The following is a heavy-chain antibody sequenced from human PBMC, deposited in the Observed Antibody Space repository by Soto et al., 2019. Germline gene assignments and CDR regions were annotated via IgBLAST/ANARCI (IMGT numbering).Heavy chain of an antibody. D-gene: IGHD6-13*01. CDR3: ARDKSSYVVAAGTFLAQ. V-gene: IGHV3-33*01. CDR2: IWYDGSNR. Sequence: PGGSLRLSCAASGFTFSSYGMHWVRQAPGKGLEWVAVIWYDGSNRYYTDSVKGRFTISRDNSKNTLNLQMNSLRAEDTAIYYCARDKSSYVVAAGTFLAQWGQGTLVTFSS. J-gene: IGHJ4*02. CDR1: GFTFSSYG.